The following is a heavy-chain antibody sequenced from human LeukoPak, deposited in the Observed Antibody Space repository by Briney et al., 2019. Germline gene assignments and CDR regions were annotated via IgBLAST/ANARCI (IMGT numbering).Heavy chain of an antibody. CDR1: XGTFRXYA. Sequence: GXXVKVSFXAXXGTFRXYAISWVRQAPGQGLEWMGRIIPILGIANYAQKSQGRVTITADKSTSTAYMELSSLRSEDTAVYYCARDPYYDSSGYLDAFDIWGQGTMVTVSS. CDR2: IIPILGIA. D-gene: IGHD3-22*01. CDR3: ARDPYYDSSGYLDAFDI. J-gene: IGHJ3*02. V-gene: IGHV1-69*04.